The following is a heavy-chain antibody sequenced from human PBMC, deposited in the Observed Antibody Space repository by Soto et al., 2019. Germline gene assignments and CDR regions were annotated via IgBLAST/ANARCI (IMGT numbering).Heavy chain of an antibody. CDR1: GFTFDDYA. CDR3: AKDRDSGYDSLSWFDP. V-gene: IGHV3-9*01. D-gene: IGHD5-12*01. Sequence: GGSLRLSCAASGFTFDDYAMHWVRQAPGKGLEWVSGISWNSGSIGYADSVKGRFTISRDNAKNSLYLQMNSLRAEDTALYYCAKDRDSGYDSLSWFDPWGQGTLVTVSS. CDR2: ISWNSGSI. J-gene: IGHJ5*02.